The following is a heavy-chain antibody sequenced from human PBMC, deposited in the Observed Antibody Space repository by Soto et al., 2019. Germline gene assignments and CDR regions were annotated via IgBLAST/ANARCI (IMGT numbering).Heavy chain of an antibody. CDR3: ARGWNSSSSKGTDY. Sequence: SETLSLTCAVYGGSFSGYYWSWIRQPPGKGLEWIGEINHSGSTNYNPSLKSRVTISVDTSKNQFSLKLSSVTAADTAVYYCARGWNSSSSKGTDYWGQRTLVTGSS. CDR1: GGSFSGYY. D-gene: IGHD6-6*01. J-gene: IGHJ4*02. V-gene: IGHV4-34*01. CDR2: INHSGST.